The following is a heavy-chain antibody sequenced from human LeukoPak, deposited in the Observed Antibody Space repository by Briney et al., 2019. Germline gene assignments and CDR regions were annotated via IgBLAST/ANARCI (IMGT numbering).Heavy chain of an antibody. J-gene: IGHJ4*02. CDR2: ISYSSTYI. CDR1: GFTLNAYS. V-gene: IGHV3-21*01. CDR3: ARDSLGTSLANFDY. D-gene: IGHD2-2*01. Sequence: GGPLRLSCAASGFTLNAYSMNWVRKAPGKGLEWVSSISYSSTYIYYADSVKGRFTISRDNARNSLYLQMNSLRAEDTAVYYCARDSLGTSLANFDYWGQGTQVTVSS.